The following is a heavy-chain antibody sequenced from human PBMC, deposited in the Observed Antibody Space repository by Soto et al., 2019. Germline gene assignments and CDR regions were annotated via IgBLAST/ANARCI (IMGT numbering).Heavy chain of an antibody. V-gene: IGHV4-34*01. Sequence: QVQLQQWGAGLLKPSETLSLTCAVYGGSFSGYYWTWIRQPPGTGLEWIGEINHSGSTNYNPSLKGRVTMSVDTSKNQFSLELTSVTAADTAVYYCARDNITGLFDYWGQGTLVTVSS. CDR2: INHSGST. CDR1: GGSFSGYY. CDR3: ARDNITGLFDY. D-gene: IGHD2-8*02. J-gene: IGHJ4*02.